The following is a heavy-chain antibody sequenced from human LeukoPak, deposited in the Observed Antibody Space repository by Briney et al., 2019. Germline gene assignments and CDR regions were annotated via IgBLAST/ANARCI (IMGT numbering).Heavy chain of an antibody. CDR1: GGSISSTTYY. Sequence: SETLSLTCSVFGGSISSTTYYWVWIRQPPGKGLECFASIHYTGRAYYNPSLKSRATISADTSKNHFSLKLSSVTAADTAVYYCARHFDNGDYKKTFDIWGQGTMVTVSS. V-gene: IGHV4-39*01. CDR2: IHYTGRA. D-gene: IGHD4-17*01. CDR3: ARHFDNGDYKKTFDI. J-gene: IGHJ3*02.